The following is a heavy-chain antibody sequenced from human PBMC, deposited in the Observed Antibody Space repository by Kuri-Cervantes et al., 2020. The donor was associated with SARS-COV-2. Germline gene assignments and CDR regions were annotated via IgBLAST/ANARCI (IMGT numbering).Heavy chain of an antibody. J-gene: IGHJ5*02. CDR1: GGSISSSSYY. Sequence: GSLRLSCTVSGGSISSSSYYWGWIRQPPGKGLEWIGSIYHSGSTYYNPSLKSRVTISVDRSKNQFSLKLSSVTAADTAVYYCARQSPDQYSGSSQWFDPWGQGTLVTVSS. CDR2: IYHSGST. CDR3: ARQSPDQYSGSSQWFDP. V-gene: IGHV4-39*01. D-gene: IGHD1-26*01.